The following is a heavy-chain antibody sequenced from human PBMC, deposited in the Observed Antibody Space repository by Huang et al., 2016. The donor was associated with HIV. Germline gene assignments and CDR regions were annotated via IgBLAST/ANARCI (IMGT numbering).Heavy chain of an antibody. J-gene: IGHJ3*02. CDR2: MNPGKGDT. Sequence: QVQLVQSGAEVKKPGASVKVSCKGSGYSFTDYDINWVRQATGQGLEWMGWMNPGKGDTGYAQKFQGRVTFSRNTSVNTAYMELSSLRSDDTAVYYCARAGSGWALDAFDIWGQGTVVIVSS. D-gene: IGHD6-19*01. CDR3: ARAGSGWALDAFDI. CDR1: GYSFTDYD. V-gene: IGHV1-8*03.